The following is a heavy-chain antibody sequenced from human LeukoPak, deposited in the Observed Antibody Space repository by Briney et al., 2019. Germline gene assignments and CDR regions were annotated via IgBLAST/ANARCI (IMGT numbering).Heavy chain of an antibody. CDR2: ISGSGGST. CDR3: SKSLDY. CDR1: GFTFSSYA. Sequence: GGSLRLSCAASGFTFSSYAMSWVRQAPGKGLEWVSAISGSGGSTYYADSVKGRFTISRDNAKNSLYLQMDSLRVEDTAIYYCSKSLDYWGQGTLVTVSS. V-gene: IGHV3-23*01. J-gene: IGHJ4*02.